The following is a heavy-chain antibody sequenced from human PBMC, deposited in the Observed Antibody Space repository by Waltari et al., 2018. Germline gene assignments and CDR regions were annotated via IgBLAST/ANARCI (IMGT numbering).Heavy chain of an antibody. J-gene: IGHJ4*02. CDR3: VRSSGGTRASGLDY. CDR1: GYSFTDYY. Sequence: QVQLVQSGAEVKKPGASVMVSCKTSGYSFTDYYIHWVRLAPGQGLAWMGCISSSDYGTKDAQTLQGRVTMTRPTSIRTAYMVLSSLKSDETAGYYCVRSSGGTRASGLDYWGLGTLVTVSS. CDR2: ISSSDYGT. V-gene: IGHV1-2*02. D-gene: IGHD1-26*01.